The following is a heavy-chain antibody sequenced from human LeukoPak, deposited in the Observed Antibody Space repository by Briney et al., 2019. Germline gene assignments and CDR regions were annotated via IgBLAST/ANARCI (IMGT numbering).Heavy chain of an antibody. D-gene: IGHD5-18*01. CDR3: ASRGYSYGYGSYFGY. CDR1: GGSISSDGYY. J-gene: IGHJ4*02. Sequence: PSQTLSLTCTVSGGSISSDGYYWSWIRQHPGKGLEWIGYIYYSGSTYYNPSLKSRVTISVDTSKNQFSLKLSSVTAADTAVYYCASRGYSYGYGSYFGYWGQGTLVTVSS. CDR2: IYYSGST. V-gene: IGHV4-31*03.